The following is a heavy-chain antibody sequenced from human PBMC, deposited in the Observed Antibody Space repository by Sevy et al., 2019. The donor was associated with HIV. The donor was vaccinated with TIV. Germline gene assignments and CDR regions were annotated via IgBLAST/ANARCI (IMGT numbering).Heavy chain of an antibody. D-gene: IGHD5-18*01. CDR3: ARVRYNYGQKYFDY. J-gene: IGHJ4*02. V-gene: IGHV3-11*06. CDR2: ISTSSSYT. CDR1: GLTFSDYY. Sequence: GGSLRLSCTASGLTFSDYYMSWIRQAPGKGLEWVSYISTSSSYTSYPDSVKGQFTISRDNAKNSLYLQMNSLRVEDTAVYYCARVRYNYGQKYFDYWGQGTLVTVSS.